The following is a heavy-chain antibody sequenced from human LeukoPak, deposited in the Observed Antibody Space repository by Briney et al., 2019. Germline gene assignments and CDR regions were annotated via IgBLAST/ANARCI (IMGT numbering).Heavy chain of an antibody. V-gene: IGHV4-38-2*02. CDR3: ARDRGLYYAGAQLGGVDP. D-gene: IGHD2-8*01. Sequence: SETLSLTCTVSGYSISSGSYWGWIRQPPGKGLEWIGSTHHSGTTYYNPSLKSRVTISIDTSKNQFSLMLSSVTAADTAVYYCARDRGLYYAGAQLGGVDPWGQGTLVTVSS. CDR1: GYSISSGSY. CDR2: THHSGTT. J-gene: IGHJ5*02.